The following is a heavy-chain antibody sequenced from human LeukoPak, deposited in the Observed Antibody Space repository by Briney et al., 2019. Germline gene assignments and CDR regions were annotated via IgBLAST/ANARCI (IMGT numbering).Heavy chain of an antibody. D-gene: IGHD2-15*01. J-gene: IGHJ4*02. V-gene: IGHV3-30*18. CDR2: ISDDGGIE. CDR1: GFTFSSHG. Sequence: PGRSLRLSCAASGFTFSSHGMHWVRQAPGKGLEWVAVISDDGGIEYYADSVKGRFTISRDNSKNTVSLQMNSLRDDDTAVFYCTKEGATGSRYNFDYWGQGPLVTVSS. CDR3: TKEGATGSRYNFDY.